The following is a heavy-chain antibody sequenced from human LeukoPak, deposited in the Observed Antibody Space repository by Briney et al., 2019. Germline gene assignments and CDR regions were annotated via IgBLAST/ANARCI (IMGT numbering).Heavy chain of an antibody. Sequence: SGGSLRLSCAASGFTFSSYGMHWVRQAPGKGLEWVAFTRPDGSNKHYGDSVQGRFTISRDNSRNTLYLQMNSLSVEDTAMYYCAKDWSTDWSNWFDSWGPGSLVTVSS. V-gene: IGHV3-30*02. CDR2: TRPDGSNK. CDR3: AKDWSTDWSNWFDS. CDR1: GFTFSSYG. D-gene: IGHD3-3*01. J-gene: IGHJ5*01.